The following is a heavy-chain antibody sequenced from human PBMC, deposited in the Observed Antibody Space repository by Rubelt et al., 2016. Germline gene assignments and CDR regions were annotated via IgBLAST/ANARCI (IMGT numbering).Heavy chain of an antibody. CDR1: GFSLSTSGVG. J-gene: IGHJ3*02. CDR3: ALNNWNDGGGAFDI. D-gene: IGHD1-1*01. CDR2: IYWDDDK. V-gene: IGHV2-5*02. Sequence: QITLKESGPTLVKPTQTLTLTCTFSGFSLSTSGVGVGWIRQPPGKALERLALIYWDDDKRYSPSLKSRLTITKDTSKNQVVLTMTNMDPVDTATYYCALNNWNDGGGAFDIWGQGTMVTVSS.